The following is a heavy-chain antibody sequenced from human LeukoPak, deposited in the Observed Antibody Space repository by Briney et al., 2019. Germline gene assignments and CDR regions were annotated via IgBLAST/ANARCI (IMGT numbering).Heavy chain of an antibody. CDR1: GYTFTSYA. J-gene: IGHJ4*02. Sequence: ASVKVSCKASGYTFTSYAISWVRQAPGQGLEWMGGIIPIFGTANYAQKFQGRVTITADESTSTAYMELSSLRSEDTAVYYCATSLSYYGSGSYLHPDYWGRGTLVTVSS. CDR3: ATSLSYYGSGSYLHPDY. CDR2: IIPIFGTA. D-gene: IGHD3-10*01. V-gene: IGHV1-69*13.